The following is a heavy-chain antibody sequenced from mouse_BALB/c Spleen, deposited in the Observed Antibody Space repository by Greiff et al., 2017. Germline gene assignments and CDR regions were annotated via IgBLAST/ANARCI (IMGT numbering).Heavy chain of an antibody. CDR3: ARERTSTAWFAY. CDR2: IYPYNGGA. J-gene: IGHJ3*01. Sequence: EVQLQQSGPELVKPGASVKISCKASGYTFTDYNMHWVKQSHGKSLEWIGYIYPYNGGAGYNQKFKSKATLTVDNSSSTAYMELRSLTSEDSAVYYCARERTSTAWFAYWGQGTLVTVSA. D-gene: IGHD4-1*02. CDR1: GYTFTDYN. V-gene: IGHV1S29*02.